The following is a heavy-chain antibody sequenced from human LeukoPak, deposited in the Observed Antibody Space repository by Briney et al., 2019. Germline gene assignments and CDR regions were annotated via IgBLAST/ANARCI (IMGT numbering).Heavy chain of an antibody. D-gene: IGHD3-9*01. CDR3: ARDPGYDILTGLGHDAFDI. V-gene: IGHV4-61*01. CDR1: GGSISSGNYY. J-gene: IGHJ3*02. Sequence: SETLSLTCTVSGGSISSGNYYWTWIRQPAGKGLEWIGYIYYSGSTNYNPSLKSRVTISVDTSKNQFSLKLSSVTAADTAVYYCARDPGYDILTGLGHDAFDIWGQGTMVTVSS. CDR2: IYYSGST.